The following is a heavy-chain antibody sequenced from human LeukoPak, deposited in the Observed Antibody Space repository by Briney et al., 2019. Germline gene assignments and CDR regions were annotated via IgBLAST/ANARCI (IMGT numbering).Heavy chain of an antibody. CDR1: GGSISSRNW. V-gene: IGHV4-4*02. Sequence: PSETLSLTCAVSGGSISSRNWWSWVRQPPGKGLEWIAEIYYSGSTNYNPSLKSRVTISVDKSKNQFSLKLSSVTAADTAVYYCARAIVNIAARWSVWGKGTTVTVSS. D-gene: IGHD6-6*01. J-gene: IGHJ6*04. CDR3: ARAIVNIAARWSV. CDR2: IYYSGST.